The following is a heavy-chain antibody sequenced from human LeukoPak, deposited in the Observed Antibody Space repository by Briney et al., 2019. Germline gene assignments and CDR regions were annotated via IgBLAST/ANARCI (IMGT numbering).Heavy chain of an antibody. CDR1: GYTFTSYG. CDR3: ARVAVLSSSGPNCYMDV. J-gene: IGHJ6*03. CDR2: ISAYNGNT. D-gene: IGHD6-6*01. V-gene: IGHV1-18*01. Sequence: ASVKVSCKASGYTFTSYGISWVRQAPGQGLEWMGWISAYNGNTNYAQKLQGRVTMTTDTSTCTAYMELRSLRSDDTAVYYCARVAVLSSSGPNCYMDVWGKGTTVTVSS.